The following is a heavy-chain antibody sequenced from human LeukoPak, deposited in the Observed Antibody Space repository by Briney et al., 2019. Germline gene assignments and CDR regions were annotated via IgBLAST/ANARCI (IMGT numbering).Heavy chain of an antibody. J-gene: IGHJ4*02. V-gene: IGHV3-30-3*01. CDR3: VRESEYYFDHSASFDY. CDR2: MSSAGNAI. CDR1: GFTFTAYL. Sequence: GGSLRLSCPASGFTFTAYLIHWVRQAPGKGLEWVAVMSSAGNAIFYADSLKGRFTISRDNSKNTLYLQMNCLIAEDTAVYYCVRESEYYFDHSASFDYWGQGTLDSVSS. D-gene: IGHD3-22*01.